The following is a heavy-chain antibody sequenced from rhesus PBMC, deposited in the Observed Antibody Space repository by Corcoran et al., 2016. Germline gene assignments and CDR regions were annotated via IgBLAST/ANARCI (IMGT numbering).Heavy chain of an antibody. D-gene: IGHD4-23*01. V-gene: IGHV4-160*01. CDR2: IYGSGGST. CDR1: GGSISSNY. CDR3: ARVARYSTLLDS. J-gene: IGHJ6*01. Sequence: QVQLQESGPGLVKPSETLSLTCAVSGGSISSNYWSWIRQPPGKGLEWIGYIYGSGGSTYYNPSHKSRVTMSTDTSKNQFSLKLSSVTAADTAVYYCARVARYSTLLDSWGQGVVVTVSS.